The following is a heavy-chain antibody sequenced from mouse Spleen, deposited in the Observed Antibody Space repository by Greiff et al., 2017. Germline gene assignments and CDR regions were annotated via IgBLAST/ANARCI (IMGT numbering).Heavy chain of an antibody. Sequence: EVMLVESGGDLVKPGGSLKLSCAASGFTFSSYGMSWVRQTPDKRLEWVATISSGGSYTYYPDSVKGRFTISRDNAKNTLYLQMSSLKSEDTAMYYCARHEGKDAMDYWGQGTSVTVSS. CDR1: GFTFSSYG. J-gene: IGHJ4*01. CDR2: ISSGGSYT. CDR3: ARHEGKDAMDY. V-gene: IGHV5-6*02.